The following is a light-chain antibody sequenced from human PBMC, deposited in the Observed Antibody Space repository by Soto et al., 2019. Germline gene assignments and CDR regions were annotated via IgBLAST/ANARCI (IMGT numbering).Light chain of an antibody. CDR2: GAS. CDR3: QQYDQWPIT. V-gene: IGKV3-15*01. CDR1: QSVASS. Sequence: EIVLTQSPAALPLPPGERATVSCRASQSVASSLSWCLQKPGQAPRLLISGASARALGIPDRFSGSGSGTEFSFTVTSLQSEDFAVYYCQQYDQWPITFGQGTRLEIK. J-gene: IGKJ5*01.